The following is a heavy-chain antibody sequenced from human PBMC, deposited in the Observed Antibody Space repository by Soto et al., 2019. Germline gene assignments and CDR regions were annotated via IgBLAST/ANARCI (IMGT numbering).Heavy chain of an antibody. CDR3: ARTQKSNWFDP. CDR2: INHSGST. J-gene: IGHJ5*02. Sequence: PSETLSLTCAVYGGSFSGYYWSWIRQPPGKWLEWIGEINHSGSTNYNPSLKSRVTISVDTSKNQFSLKLSSVTAADTAVYYCARTQKSNWFDPWGQGXLVTVYS. CDR1: GGSFSGYY. V-gene: IGHV4-34*01.